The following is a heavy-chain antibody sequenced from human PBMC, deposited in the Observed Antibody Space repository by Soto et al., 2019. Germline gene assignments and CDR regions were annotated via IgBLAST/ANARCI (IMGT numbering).Heavy chain of an antibody. V-gene: IGHV4-59*08. CDR1: GGSISSYY. Sequence: QVQLQESGPGLVQPSETLSLTCTVSGGSISSYYWSWIRQPPGKGLEWIGYIYYSGSTNYNPSLKSRVTISVDTSKNQFSLKLSSVTAADTAVYYCARHGLLCFGELLETPFDYWGQGTLVTVSS. D-gene: IGHD3-10*01. CDR3: ARHGLLCFGELLETPFDY. CDR2: IYYSGST. J-gene: IGHJ4*02.